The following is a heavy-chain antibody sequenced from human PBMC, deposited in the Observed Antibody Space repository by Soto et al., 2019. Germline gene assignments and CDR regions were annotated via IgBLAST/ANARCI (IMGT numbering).Heavy chain of an antibody. CDR2: IYPGDSDT. Sequence: GESLKISCKGSGYSFTSYWIGWVRQMPGKGLDWMGIIYPGDSDTRYSPSFQGQVTISADKSISTAYLQWSSLKASDTAMYYCARLSQGFGELLYYYYGMDVWGQGTTVTVSS. V-gene: IGHV5-51*01. D-gene: IGHD3-10*01. J-gene: IGHJ6*02. CDR1: GYSFTSYW. CDR3: ARLSQGFGELLYYYYGMDV.